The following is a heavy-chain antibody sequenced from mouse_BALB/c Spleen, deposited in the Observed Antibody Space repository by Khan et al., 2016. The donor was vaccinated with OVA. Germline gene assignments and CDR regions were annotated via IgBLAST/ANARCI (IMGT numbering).Heavy chain of an antibody. Sequence: QVQLKQSGPGLVAPSQSLSITYTVSGFSLTGYGVNWVRQPPGKGLEWLGMIWGDGSTDYNSALKSRLSISKDNSKSQVFLKMNSLQTDDTARYYCARAYYANYREAMDYWGQGTSVTVSS. CDR3: ARAYYANYREAMDY. V-gene: IGHV2-6-7*01. CDR1: GFSLTGYG. D-gene: IGHD2-10*01. CDR2: IWGDGST. J-gene: IGHJ4*01.